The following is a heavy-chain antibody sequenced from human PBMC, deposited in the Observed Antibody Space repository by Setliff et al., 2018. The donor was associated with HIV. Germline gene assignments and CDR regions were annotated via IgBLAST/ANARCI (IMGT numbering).Heavy chain of an antibody. V-gene: IGHV1-69-2*01. CDR2: VDPQDGEG. CDR1: GYTLTDYY. J-gene: IGHJ3*01. Sequence: ASVKVSCKASGYTLTDYYMHWVRQVPGRGLEWMGRVDPQDGEGKYAERFQGRVTITADKSTNTAYMELSSLRSEDTAVYYCAKGRATYHASDVWGQGTLVTVSS. CDR3: AKGRATYHASDV.